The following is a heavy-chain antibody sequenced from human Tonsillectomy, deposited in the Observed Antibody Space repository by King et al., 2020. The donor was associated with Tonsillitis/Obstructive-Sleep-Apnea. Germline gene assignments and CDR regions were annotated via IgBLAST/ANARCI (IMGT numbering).Heavy chain of an antibody. J-gene: IGHJ6*03. CDR1: GYSFTSYW. V-gene: IGHV5-51*01. CDR3: ATLGVAAADYYYMDV. Sequence: VQLVESGAEVKKPGESLTISCTGSGYSFTSYWIGWVRQMPGKGLEWMGIIYPGDSDTRYSPSFQGQVTISADKSISTAYLQWSSLKASDTAMYYCATLGVAAADYYYMDVWGKGTTVTVSS. D-gene: IGHD6-13*01. CDR2: IYPGDSDT.